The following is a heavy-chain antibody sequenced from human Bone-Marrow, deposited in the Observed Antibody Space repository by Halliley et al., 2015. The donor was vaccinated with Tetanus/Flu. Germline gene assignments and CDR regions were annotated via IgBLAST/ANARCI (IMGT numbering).Heavy chain of an antibody. CDR1: GGSISTYF. V-gene: IGHV4-59*08. CDR2: MYNSGTT. Sequence: TLSLTCTVSGGSISTYFWSWIRQPPGKGLEWIGFMYNSGTTRYNPSLKSRVTISVDTSKNEFSLKLSSVTAADTAVYYCARQSSGLGYCITTDCGTFDRWGQGTLVTVSS. D-gene: IGHD2-2*01. CDR3: ARQSSGLGYCITTDCGTFDR. J-gene: IGHJ5*02.